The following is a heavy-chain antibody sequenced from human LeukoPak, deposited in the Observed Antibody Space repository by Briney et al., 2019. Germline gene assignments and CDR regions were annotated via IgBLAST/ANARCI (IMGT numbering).Heavy chain of an antibody. D-gene: IGHD3-3*01. V-gene: IGHV4-59*01. CDR2: IYYSGST. CDR3: ATGLSQRGSYYDFWSRSKKDYYYMDV. Sequence: PSETLSLTCTVSGGSISSYYWSWIRQPPGKGLEWIGYIYYSGSTNYNPSLKSRVTISVDTSKNQFSLKLSSVTAADTAVYYCATGLSQRGSYYDFWSRSKKDYYYMDVWGKGTTVTVSS. J-gene: IGHJ6*03. CDR1: GGSISSYY.